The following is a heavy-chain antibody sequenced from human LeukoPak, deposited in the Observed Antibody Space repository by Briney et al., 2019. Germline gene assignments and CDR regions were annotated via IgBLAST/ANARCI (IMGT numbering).Heavy chain of an antibody. CDR2: IYPGDSDT. CDR3: ARYIAVAGAVSWFDP. Sequence: GESLKISCKGSGYSFTSYWIGWVRQMPGKGLEWMGIIYPGDSDTRYSPSFHGQATISADKSISTAYLQWSSLKASDTAMYYCARYIAVAGAVSWFDPWGQGTLVTASS. D-gene: IGHD6-19*01. J-gene: IGHJ5*02. CDR1: GYSFTSYW. V-gene: IGHV5-51*01.